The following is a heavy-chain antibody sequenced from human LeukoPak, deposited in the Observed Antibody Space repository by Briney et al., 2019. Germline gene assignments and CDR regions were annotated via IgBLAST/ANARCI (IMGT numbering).Heavy chain of an antibody. V-gene: IGHV4-34*01. CDR1: GGSFSGYY. D-gene: IGHD4-23*01. CDR3: ARKGATAGGTRAFDI. CDR2: INHSGNT. Sequence: PSETLSLTCAVYGGSFSGYYWTWIRQPPGQGLEWIGQINHSGNTAYDPSLKSRVTISLVTSKSQFSLKLSSVTAADTAVYYCARKGATAGGTRAFDIWGQGTMVTVSS. J-gene: IGHJ3*02.